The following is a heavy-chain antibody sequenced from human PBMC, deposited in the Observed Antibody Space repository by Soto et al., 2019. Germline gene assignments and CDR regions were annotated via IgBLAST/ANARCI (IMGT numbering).Heavy chain of an antibody. J-gene: IGHJ5*02. D-gene: IGHD3-3*01. Sequence: SETLSLTCAVYGGSFSGYYWSWIRQPPGKGLEWIGEINHSGSTNYNPSLKSRVTISVDTSKNQFSLKLSSVTAADTAVYYCARVKKAGYYDFWSGRPGLNWLDPWGQGTLVTVSS. CDR1: GGSFSGYY. CDR3: ARVKKAGYYDFWSGRPGLNWLDP. V-gene: IGHV4-34*01. CDR2: INHSGST.